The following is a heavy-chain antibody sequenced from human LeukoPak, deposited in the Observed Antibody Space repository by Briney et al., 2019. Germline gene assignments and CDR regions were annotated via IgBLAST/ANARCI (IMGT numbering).Heavy chain of an antibody. V-gene: IGHV4-34*01. D-gene: IGHD1-1*01. CDR3: ARDNRYRAFDI. J-gene: IGHJ3*02. CDR1: GGSFSGYY. Sequence: SETLSLTCAVYGGSFSGYYWSWIRQPPGKGLEWIGEINHSGSTNYNPSLKSRVTISVDTSKNQFSLKLSSVTAADTAVYYCARDNRYRAFDIWGQGTMVTVSS. CDR2: INHSGST.